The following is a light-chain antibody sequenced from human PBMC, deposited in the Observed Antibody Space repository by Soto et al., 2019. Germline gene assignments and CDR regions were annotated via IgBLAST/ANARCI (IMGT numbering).Light chain of an antibody. J-gene: IGKJ4*01. V-gene: IGKV3-20*01. CDR1: QSVSSTY. CDR2: DAS. CDR3: QQFSSYPLT. Sequence: EIVLTQSPVTLSLSPGERATLSCRASQSVSSTYLAWYQQKPGQAPRLLIYDASNRATGIPDRFSGGGSGTDFTLTISRLGPEDFAVYYCQQFSSYPLTVGGGTKVDIK.